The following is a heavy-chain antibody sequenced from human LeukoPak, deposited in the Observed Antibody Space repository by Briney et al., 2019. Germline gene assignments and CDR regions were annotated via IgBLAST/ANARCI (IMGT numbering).Heavy chain of an antibody. CDR3: ARDGGDLLRVDY. Sequence: ASVKVSCKVSGYILTELSMHWVRQAPGKGLEWMGGFDPEDGETIYAQKFQGRVTMTTDTSTSTAYMELRSLTSDDTAVYYCARDGGDLLRVDYWGQGTQVTVSS. J-gene: IGHJ4*02. D-gene: IGHD1-26*01. V-gene: IGHV1-24*01. CDR2: FDPEDGET. CDR1: GYILTELS.